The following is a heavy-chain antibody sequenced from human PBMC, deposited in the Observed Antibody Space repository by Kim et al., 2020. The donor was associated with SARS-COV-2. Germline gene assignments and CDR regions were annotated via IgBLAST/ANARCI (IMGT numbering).Heavy chain of an antibody. J-gene: IGHJ3*02. Sequence: YSPSFQGQVTISADKSISTAYLQWSSLKASDTAMYYCARGHGGNLDAFDIWGQGTMVTVSS. D-gene: IGHD2-21*02. V-gene: IGHV5-51*01. CDR3: ARGHGGNLDAFDI.